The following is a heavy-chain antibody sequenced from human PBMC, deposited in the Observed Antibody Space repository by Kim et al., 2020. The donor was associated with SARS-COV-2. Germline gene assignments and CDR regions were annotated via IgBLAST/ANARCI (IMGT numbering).Heavy chain of an antibody. Sequence: YAASWRGRFIISRDDSQNSVYVQMSRLKTADTAVYYCARSKSSGIDVFVSWGQGTMVTVS. D-gene: IGHD3-10*01. V-gene: IGHV3-72*01. J-gene: IGHJ3*02. CDR3: ARSKSSGIDVFVS.